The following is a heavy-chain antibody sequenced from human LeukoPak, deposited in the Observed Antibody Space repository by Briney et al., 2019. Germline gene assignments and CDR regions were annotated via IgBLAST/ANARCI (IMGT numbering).Heavy chain of an antibody. V-gene: IGHV3-21*01. CDR2: ISSSSSYI. J-gene: IGHJ4*02. Sequence: GGSLRLSCAVSGFTFSSYAMSWVRQAPGKGLEWVSSISSSSSYIYYADSVKGRFTISRDNAKNSLYLQMNSLRAEDTAVYYCARGEYGSGSYHIDYWGQGTLVTVSS. CDR1: GFTFSSYA. D-gene: IGHD3-10*01. CDR3: ARGEYGSGSYHIDY.